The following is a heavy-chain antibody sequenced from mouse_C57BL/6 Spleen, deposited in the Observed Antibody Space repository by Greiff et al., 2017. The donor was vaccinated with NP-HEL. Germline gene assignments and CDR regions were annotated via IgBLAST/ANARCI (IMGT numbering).Heavy chain of an antibody. Sequence: VMLVESGPGLVAPSQSLSITCTVSGFSLTSYAISWVRQPPGKGLEWLGVIWTGGGTNYNSDLKSRLSISKDNSKSQVFIKMNRLKTDDTTKYYCARGLWYIDYWGQGTTLTVSS. CDR2: IWTGGGT. V-gene: IGHV2-9-1*01. CDR1: GFSLTSYA. J-gene: IGHJ2*01. D-gene: IGHD2-1*01. CDR3: ARGLWYIDY.